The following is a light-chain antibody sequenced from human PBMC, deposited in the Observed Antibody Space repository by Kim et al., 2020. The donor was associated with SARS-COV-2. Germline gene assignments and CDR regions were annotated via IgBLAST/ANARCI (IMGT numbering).Light chain of an antibody. CDR1: SARIGRNL. J-gene: IGLJ3*02. Sequence: QRGAITCSGRSARIGRNLVTWYHLRPRTAPKLRIYTNKQRPSGVPARFTGAESGTSDSPAISGLGSEDEADYYCAAWDNSLSGWVFGGGTQLTV. CDR3: AAWDNSLSGWV. V-gene: IGLV1-47*01. CDR2: TNK.